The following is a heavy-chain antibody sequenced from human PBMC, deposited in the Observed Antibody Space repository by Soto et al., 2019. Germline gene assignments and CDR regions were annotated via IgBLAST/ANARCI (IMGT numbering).Heavy chain of an antibody. D-gene: IGHD2-15*01. CDR2: ISYDGSNK. CDR1: GFTFSSYG. J-gene: IGHJ4*02. CDR3: AKEADCSGGSCYSDY. V-gene: IGHV3-30*18. Sequence: ESVGGVVQPGRSLRLSCAASGFTFSSYGMHWVRQAPGKGLEWVAVISYDGSNKYYADSVKGRFTISRDNSKNTLYLQMNSLRAEDTAVYYCAKEADCSGGSCYSDYWGQGTLVTLSS.